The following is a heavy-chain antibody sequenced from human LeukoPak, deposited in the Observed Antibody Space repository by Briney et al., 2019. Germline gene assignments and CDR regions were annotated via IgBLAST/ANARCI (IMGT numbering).Heavy chain of an antibody. Sequence: GGSLRLSCEASGFTFSSYSMNWVRQAPGKGLEWVSSISSSSSYIYYADSVKGRFTISRDNAKNSLYLQMNSLRAEDTAVYYCARDGDRNYAYGMDVWGQGTTVTVSS. D-gene: IGHD4-11*01. V-gene: IGHV3-21*01. CDR2: ISSSSSYI. CDR1: GFTFSSYS. J-gene: IGHJ6*02. CDR3: ARDGDRNYAYGMDV.